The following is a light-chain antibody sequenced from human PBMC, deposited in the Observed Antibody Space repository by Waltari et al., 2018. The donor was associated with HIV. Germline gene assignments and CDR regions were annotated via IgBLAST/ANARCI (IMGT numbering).Light chain of an antibody. Sequence: QSVLTQPPSTSGTPGQRVTIPCSGSNSNIGSNTVTWYQQVPGEAPKLLIYSNDQRPSGVPDRFSGSKSDTSASLAISGLQSEDETDYYCASWDDSLNGVVFGGGTKLTAL. V-gene: IGLV1-44*01. CDR2: SND. CDR3: ASWDDSLNGVV. CDR1: NSNIGSNT. J-gene: IGLJ2*01.